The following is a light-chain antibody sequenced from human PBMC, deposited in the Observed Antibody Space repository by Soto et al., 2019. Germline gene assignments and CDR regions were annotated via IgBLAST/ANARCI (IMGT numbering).Light chain of an antibody. Sequence: DIQVTTSASSLSASVGDRITFTFRASQDITNYLAWYQQKPGKVPKLLIYSAPTLQSGVPSRFSDSGSGTDFTLSISSMKPEDVATYVCQKYNSVHTFGQGTRVEIK. CDR1: QDITNY. V-gene: IGKV1-27*01. CDR2: SAP. CDR3: QKYNSVHT. J-gene: IGKJ5*01.